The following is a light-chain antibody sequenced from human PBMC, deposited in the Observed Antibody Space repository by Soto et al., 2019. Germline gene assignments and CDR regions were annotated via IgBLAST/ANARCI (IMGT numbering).Light chain of an antibody. J-gene: IGKJ1*01. CDR1: QSVFSS. Sequence: EIVMTQSPDTLSVSPGERATLSCRASQSVFSSLAWYQQKPGQAPRLLIYGAATRATGIPARFSGSGSGTEFTLTISSLQSEDFAVYYCQQYGTSRTFGQGTKVDI. CDR3: QQYGTSRT. V-gene: IGKV3-15*01. CDR2: GAA.